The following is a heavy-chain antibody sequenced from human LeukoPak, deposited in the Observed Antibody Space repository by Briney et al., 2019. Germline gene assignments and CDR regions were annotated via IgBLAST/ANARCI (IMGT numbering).Heavy chain of an antibody. CDR1: GFTFSSYS. J-gene: IGHJ5*02. CDR3: ARAAAKFDP. CDR2: ISSSSSYI. D-gene: IGHD6-13*01. V-gene: IGHV3-21*01. Sequence: GGSLKLSCEASGFTFSSYSMNRVRQAPGKGLEWVSFISSSSSYIYYADSVKGRFTISRISAKNPLYLKMNSLRAEDTAVYYCARAAAKFDPWGQGTLVTVSS.